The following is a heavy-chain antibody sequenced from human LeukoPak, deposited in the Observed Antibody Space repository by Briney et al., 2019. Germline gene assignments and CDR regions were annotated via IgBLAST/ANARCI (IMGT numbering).Heavy chain of an antibody. V-gene: IGHV4-4*07. CDR1: GGSISSYY. CDR3: ARTPLRNWYFDL. CDR2: IYTSGST. Sequence: SETLSLTCTVSGGSISSYYWSWIRPPAGKGLEWIGRIYTSGSTNYNPSLKSRVTMSVDTSKNQFSLKLSSVTAADTAVYYCARTPLRNWYFDLWGRGTLVTVSS. D-gene: IGHD3-3*01. J-gene: IGHJ2*01.